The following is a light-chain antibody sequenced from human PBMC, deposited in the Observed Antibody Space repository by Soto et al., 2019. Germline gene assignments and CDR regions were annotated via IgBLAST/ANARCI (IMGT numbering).Light chain of an antibody. Sequence: EIVMTQSPATLSVSPGERATLSCRASKSVSSNLAWYKQKPGQAPRLVIYGASTRATGIPTRFSGSGSGTEFTLTISSLQSEDYAVYYCQQYNNWPLTFGGGTKVEIK. CDR3: QQYNNWPLT. J-gene: IGKJ4*01. CDR1: KSVSSN. CDR2: GAS. V-gene: IGKV3D-15*01.